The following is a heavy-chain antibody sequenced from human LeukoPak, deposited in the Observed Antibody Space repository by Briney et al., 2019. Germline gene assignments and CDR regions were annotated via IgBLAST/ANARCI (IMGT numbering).Heavy chain of an antibody. CDR3: ARQSRGYYDSSGYYDFDY. Sequence: KASETLSLTCTVSGGSISSSSYYWGWIRQPPGKGLEWIGSIYYSGSTYYNPSLKSRVTISVDTSKNQFSLKLSSVTAADTAVYYCARQSRGYYDSSGYYDFDYWGQGTLVTVS. V-gene: IGHV4-39*01. CDR2: IYYSGST. CDR1: GGSISSSSYY. J-gene: IGHJ4*02. D-gene: IGHD3-22*01.